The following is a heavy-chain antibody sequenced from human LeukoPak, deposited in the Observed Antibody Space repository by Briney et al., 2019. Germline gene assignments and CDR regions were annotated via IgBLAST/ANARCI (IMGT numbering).Heavy chain of an antibody. V-gene: IGHV3-53*01. CDR1: GFTVSSNY. D-gene: IGHD2-15*01. CDR3: AARYCSGGSCSFPY. J-gene: IGHJ4*02. Sequence: GGSLRLSCAASGFTVSSNYMSWVRQAPGKGLEWVSVTYSGGSTYYADSVKGRFTISRDNSKNTLYLQMNSLRAEDTAVYYCAARYCSGGSCSFPYWGQGTLVTVSS. CDR2: TYSGGST.